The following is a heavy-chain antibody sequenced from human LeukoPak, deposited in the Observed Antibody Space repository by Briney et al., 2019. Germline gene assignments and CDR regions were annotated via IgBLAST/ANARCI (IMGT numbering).Heavy chain of an antibody. CDR2: ISWNSGSI. Sequence: GGSLRLSCAASGFTFDDYAMHWVRQAPGKGLEWVSGISWNSGSIGYADSVKGRFTISRDNAKNSLYLQMNSLRAEDTAVYYCARDRLYYDILTGYHNYYFDYWGQGTLVTVSS. V-gene: IGHV3-9*01. CDR1: GFTFDDYA. CDR3: ARDRLYYDILTGYHNYYFDY. J-gene: IGHJ4*02. D-gene: IGHD3-9*01.